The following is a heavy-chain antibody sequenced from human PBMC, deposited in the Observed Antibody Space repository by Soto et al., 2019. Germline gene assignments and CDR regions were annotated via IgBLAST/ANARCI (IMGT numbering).Heavy chain of an antibody. Sequence: SEILSLTCAVYGGSFSGYYWSWIRQPPGKGLEWIGEINHSGSTNYNPSLKSRVTISVDTSKNQFSLKLSSVTAADTAVYYCARDAMGYGYPYYFDYWGQGTLVTVSS. CDR3: ARDAMGYGYPYYFDY. J-gene: IGHJ4*02. CDR1: GGSFSGYY. V-gene: IGHV4-34*01. D-gene: IGHD5-18*01. CDR2: INHSGST.